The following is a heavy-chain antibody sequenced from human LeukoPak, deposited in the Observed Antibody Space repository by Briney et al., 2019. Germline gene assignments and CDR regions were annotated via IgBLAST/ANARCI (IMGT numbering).Heavy chain of an antibody. CDR3: ARDTYDILTGLYYFDY. CDR2: ISSSSSYI. J-gene: IGHJ4*02. Sequence: GGSLRLSCAASGFTFSSYSMNWVRQAPGKGLEWVSSISSSSSYIYYADSVKGRFTISRDNAKNSLYLQMNSLRAEDTAVYYCARDTYDILTGLYYFDYWGQGTLDTVSS. D-gene: IGHD3-9*01. CDR1: GFTFSSYS. V-gene: IGHV3-21*01.